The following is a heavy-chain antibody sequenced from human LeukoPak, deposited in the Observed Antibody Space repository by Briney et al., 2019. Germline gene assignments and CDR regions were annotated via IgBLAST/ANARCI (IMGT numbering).Heavy chain of an antibody. CDR2: IIPIFGTA. CDR1: GGTFSSYA. V-gene: IGHV1-69*13. Sequence: GASVKVSCEASGGTFSSYASSWVRQAPGQRLEWMGGIIPIFGTANYAQKFQGRVTITADESTSTAYMELSSLRSEDTAVYYCARNINQDIVVVDPGFFSRGQGTLVTASS. D-gene: IGHD2-15*01. J-gene: IGHJ1*01. CDR3: ARNINQDIVVVDPGFFS.